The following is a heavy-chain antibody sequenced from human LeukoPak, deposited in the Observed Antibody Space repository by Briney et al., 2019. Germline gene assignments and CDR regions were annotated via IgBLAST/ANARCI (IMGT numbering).Heavy chain of an antibody. CDR3: VRDGRPLDY. D-gene: IGHD1-1*01. CDR2: IKEEGSEK. V-gene: IGHV3-7*01. CDR1: GFTFSKYW. J-gene: IGHJ4*02. Sequence: PGGSLRLSCAASGFTFSKYWMSWVRQAPGKGLEWGANIKEEGSEKYFVDSVRGRFIISRDNAENSMYLQMNSLRAEDTAIYYCVRDGRPLDYWGQGTLVTVSS.